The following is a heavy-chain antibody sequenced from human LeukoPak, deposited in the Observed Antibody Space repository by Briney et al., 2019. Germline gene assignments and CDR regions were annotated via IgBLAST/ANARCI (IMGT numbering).Heavy chain of an antibody. D-gene: IGHD3-3*01. Sequence: PSQTLSLTCTVSGGSISSGSYYWSWIRQPAGKGLEWIGRIYTSGSTNYNPSLNSRVTISVDTSKNQFSLKLSSMTAADTAVYYCARDPGTGFWSGPGYYGMDVWGQGTTVTVSS. CDR2: IYTSGST. V-gene: IGHV4-61*02. CDR3: ARDPGTGFWSGPGYYGMDV. CDR1: GGSISSGSYY. J-gene: IGHJ6*02.